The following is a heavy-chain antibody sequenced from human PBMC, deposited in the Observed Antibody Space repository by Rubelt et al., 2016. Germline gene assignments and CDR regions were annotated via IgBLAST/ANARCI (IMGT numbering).Heavy chain of an antibody. Sequence: GKGLEYVSAISSNGGSTYYADSVKGRFTISRDNSKNTLYLQMNSLRAEDTAVYYCARDRIGWYSSSWQPDYWGQGTLVTVSS. V-gene: IGHV3-64*04. CDR2: ISSNGGST. CDR3: ARDRIGWYSSSWQPDY. D-gene: IGHD6-13*01. J-gene: IGHJ4*02.